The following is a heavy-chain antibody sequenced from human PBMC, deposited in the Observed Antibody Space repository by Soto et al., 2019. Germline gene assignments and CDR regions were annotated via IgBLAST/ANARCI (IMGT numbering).Heavy chain of an antibody. CDR2: IIPIFGTA. J-gene: IGHJ4*02. V-gene: IGHV1-69*05. CDR3: ARAGGSGSYIGSPY. Sequence: SVKVSCKASGGTFSSYAISWVRQAPGQGLEWMGGIIPIFGTANYAQKLQGRVTMTTDTSTSTAYMELRSLRSDDTAVYYCARAGGSGSYIGSPYWGQGTLVTVSS. CDR1: GGTFSSYA. D-gene: IGHD1-26*01.